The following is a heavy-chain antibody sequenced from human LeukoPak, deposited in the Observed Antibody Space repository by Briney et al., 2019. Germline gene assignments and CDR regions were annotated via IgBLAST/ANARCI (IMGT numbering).Heavy chain of an antibody. CDR1: GGSISSYY. CDR2: IYYSGST. Sequence: SETLSLTCTVSGGSISSYYWSWIRQPPGKGLEWIGYIYYSGSTNYNPSLKSRVTISVDTSKNQFSLKLSSVTAADTAVYYCARVAMVRGVMHYYYYYMDVWGKGTTVTVSS. V-gene: IGHV4-59*01. CDR3: ARVAMVRGVMHYYYYYMDV. D-gene: IGHD3-10*01. J-gene: IGHJ6*03.